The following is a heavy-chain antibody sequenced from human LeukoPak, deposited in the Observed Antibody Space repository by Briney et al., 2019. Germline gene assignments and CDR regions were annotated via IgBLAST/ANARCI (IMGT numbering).Heavy chain of an antibody. Sequence: SETLSLTCALYGGSFTYYYWAWIRQTPGKGLEWIGEINHAGTADYNPSLKSRVTIPVDTSKNQFSLRLNSVTPADTAVYYCARLNLEYLYSSGPNDYWGQGTLVTVSS. CDR3: ARLNLEYLYSSGPNDY. V-gene: IGHV4-34*01. CDR2: INHAGTA. D-gene: IGHD3-10*01. CDR1: GGSFTYYY. J-gene: IGHJ4*02.